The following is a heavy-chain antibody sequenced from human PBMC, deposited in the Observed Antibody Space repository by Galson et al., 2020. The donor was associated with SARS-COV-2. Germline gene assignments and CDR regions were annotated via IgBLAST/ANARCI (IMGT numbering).Heavy chain of an antibody. D-gene: IGHD3-22*01. CDR1: GFSFSSYA. Sequence: GGFLRLSCAASGFSFSSYAMHWVRQAPGKGLEWVVVISYDGSNKYYADSVKGRFTISRDNSKNTLYLQMNSLRAEDTAVYYCARDRGEASMIVVVIDAFDIWGKGTMVTVSS. CDR2: ISYDGSNK. J-gene: IGHJ3*02. CDR3: ARDRGEASMIVVVIDAFDI. V-gene: IGHV3-30-3*01.